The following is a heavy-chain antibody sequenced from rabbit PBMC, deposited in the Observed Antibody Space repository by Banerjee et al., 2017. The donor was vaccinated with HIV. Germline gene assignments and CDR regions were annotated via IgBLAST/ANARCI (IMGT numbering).Heavy chain of an antibody. CDR3: AREDAGYGGYGPLNL. V-gene: IGHV1S45*01. CDR1: GFSFSNIYW. J-gene: IGHJ3*01. CDR2: IYAGSSGST. Sequence: QEQLVESGGDLVKPEGSLTLTCTASGFSFSNIYWICWVRQAPGKGLEWIACIYAGSSGSTYYATWAKGRFTISKTSSSTVTLQMTSLTAADTATYFCAREDAGYGGYGPLNLWGQGTLVTVS. D-gene: IGHD7-1*01.